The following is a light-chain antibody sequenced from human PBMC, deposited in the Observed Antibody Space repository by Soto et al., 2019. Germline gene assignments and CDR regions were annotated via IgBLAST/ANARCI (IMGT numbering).Light chain of an antibody. CDR1: SSDVGAYNY. V-gene: IGLV2-14*03. J-gene: IGLJ1*01. Sequence: QSALTQPASVSGSPGQSITISCTGTSSDVGAYNYVSWYQHHPGKAPKVIIYDVSNRPSGVSNRFSGSKSGNTASLTISGLQAEDEADYHCSSYTSTSTPDVFGTGTKLTVL. CDR3: SSYTSTSTPDV. CDR2: DVS.